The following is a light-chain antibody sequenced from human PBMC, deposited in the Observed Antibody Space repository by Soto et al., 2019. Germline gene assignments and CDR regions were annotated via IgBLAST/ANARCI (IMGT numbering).Light chain of an antibody. V-gene: IGKV1-5*01. Sequence: DIQMTQSPSTLSASVGDRVTITCRASQSISSWLAWYQQKPGKAPKLLIYDASSLESGVPSRFSGSGSGTVFALNSGSLQPDDFAGFHRQQDNSYSPAYSSGQGTKLES. CDR2: DAS. CDR3: QQDNSYSPAYS. J-gene: IGKJ2*03. CDR1: QSISSW.